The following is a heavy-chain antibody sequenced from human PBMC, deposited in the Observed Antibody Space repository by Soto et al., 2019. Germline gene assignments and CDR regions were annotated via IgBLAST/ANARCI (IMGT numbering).Heavy chain of an antibody. V-gene: IGHV4-30-4*01. J-gene: IGHJ4*02. CDR3: ARVDRATNGGNSWPYFDY. CDR2: IYYSGST. D-gene: IGHD2-21*02. Sequence: SETLSLTCTVSGGSISSGDYYWSWIRQPPGKGLEWIGYIYYSGSTYYNPSLKSRVTISVDTSKNQFSLKLSSVTAADTAVYYCARVDRATNGGNSWPYFDYWGQGTLVTVSS. CDR1: GGSISSGDYY.